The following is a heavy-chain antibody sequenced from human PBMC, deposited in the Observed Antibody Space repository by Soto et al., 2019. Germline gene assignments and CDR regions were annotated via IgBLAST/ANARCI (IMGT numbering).Heavy chain of an antibody. CDR1: GFTFTTYS. CDR3: ARPYCGGDCYSVELQH. Sequence: GGCLRLSCAASGFTFTTYSLHWVRQAPCKGLEWVAVISYDGHDKYYVDSVKGRFSISRDQSKNTVFPQMNNLRPEDTAVYYCARPYCGGDCYSVELQHWGQGTLVTVSS. CDR2: ISYDGHDK. D-gene: IGHD2-21*02. V-gene: IGHV3-30-3*01. J-gene: IGHJ1*01.